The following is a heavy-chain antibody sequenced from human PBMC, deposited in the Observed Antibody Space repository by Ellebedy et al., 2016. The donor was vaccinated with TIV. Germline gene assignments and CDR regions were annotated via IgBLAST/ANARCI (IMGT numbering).Heavy chain of an antibody. J-gene: IGHJ6*02. CDR2: FLPTFGTA. Sequence: ASVKVSCKAFGGTFSTYALNWVRQAPGQGLEWIGAFLPTFGTATSAQKFQGRVTITADESMTTAYMDRSSLRSEDTAVYYCARVRWATVARGVPFHYGMDVWGQGTTVTVTS. V-gene: IGHV1-69*13. D-gene: IGHD3-10*01. CDR1: GGTFSTYA. CDR3: ARVRWATVARGVPFHYGMDV.